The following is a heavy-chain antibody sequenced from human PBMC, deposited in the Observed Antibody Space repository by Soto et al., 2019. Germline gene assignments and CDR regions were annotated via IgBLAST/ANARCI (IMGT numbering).Heavy chain of an antibody. CDR2: IYHSGSP. D-gene: IGHD2-21*02. Sequence: SETLSLTCAVSGGSISSGGYSWSWIRQPPGKGLEWIGYIYHSGSPYYNPSLKSRVTISVDRSKNQFSLKLSSVTAADTAVYYCARRSYCDGDCTRRPYDYYGMDVWGQGTTVTVSS. CDR1: GGSISSGGYS. CDR3: ARRSYCDGDCTRRPYDYYGMDV. V-gene: IGHV4-30-2*01. J-gene: IGHJ6*02.